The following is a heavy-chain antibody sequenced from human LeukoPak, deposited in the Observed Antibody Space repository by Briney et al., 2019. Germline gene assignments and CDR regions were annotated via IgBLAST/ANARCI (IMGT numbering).Heavy chain of an antibody. J-gene: IGHJ6*03. CDR1: GYTFTSYG. V-gene: IGHV1-18*01. CDR2: IAPYNGNT. D-gene: IGHD3-22*01. CDR3: ARDVLYYYDSSDYLFYNYYMDV. Sequence: GASVKVSCKASGYTFTSYGISWVLQAPGQGLEWMGWIAPYNGNTKYAQNVQGRVTLTTDTTTSTAYMELGSLRSGDTAVYFCARDVLYYYDSSDYLFYNYYMDVWGKGTTVTVSS.